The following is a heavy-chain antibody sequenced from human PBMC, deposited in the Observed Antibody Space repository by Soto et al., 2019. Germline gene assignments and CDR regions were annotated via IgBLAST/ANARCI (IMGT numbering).Heavy chain of an antibody. D-gene: IGHD2-15*01. CDR1: GLSFSIYS. V-gene: IGHV3-21*01. J-gene: IGHJ4*02. CDR3: ARDREVVVAATLSYYFDY. CDR2: ISSSSSYI. Sequence: SGGSLRLSCAASGLSFSIYSMNWVRQAPGEGLEWVSSISSSSSYIYYADSVKGRFTISRDNAKNSLYLQMNSLRAEDTAVYYCARDREVVVAATLSYYFDYWGQGTLVTVSS.